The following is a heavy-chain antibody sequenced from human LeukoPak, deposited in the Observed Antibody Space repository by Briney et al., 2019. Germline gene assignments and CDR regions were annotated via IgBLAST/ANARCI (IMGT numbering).Heavy chain of an antibody. D-gene: IGHD3-3*01. V-gene: IGHV3-21*01. CDR1: GFTFSSYS. Sequence: GGSLRLSCAASGFTFSSYSMSWVRQAPGKGLEWVSSITASSTYISYADSVKGRFTISRDNAKNSLYLQMNSLRAEDTAVYYCARLTSGNGLDVWGQGTTVTVSS. CDR2: ITASSTYI. J-gene: IGHJ6*02. CDR3: ARLTSGNGLDV.